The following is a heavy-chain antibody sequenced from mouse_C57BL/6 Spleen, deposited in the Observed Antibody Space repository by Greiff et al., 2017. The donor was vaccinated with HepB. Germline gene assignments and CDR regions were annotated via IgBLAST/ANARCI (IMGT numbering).Heavy chain of an antibody. CDR1: GYTFTDYN. D-gene: IGHD2-3*01. V-gene: IGHV1-18*01. CDR2: INPNNGGT. CDR3: ARLRALYDGPWFAY. Sequence: VQLQQSGPELVKPGASVKIPCKASGYTFTDYNMDWVKQSHGKSLEWIGDINPNNGGTIYNQKFKGKATLTVDKSSSTAYMELRSLTSEDTAVYYCARLRALYDGPWFAYWGQGTLVTVSA. J-gene: IGHJ3*01.